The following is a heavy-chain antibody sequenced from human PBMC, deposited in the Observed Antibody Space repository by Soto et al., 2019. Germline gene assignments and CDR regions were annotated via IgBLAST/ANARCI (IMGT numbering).Heavy chain of an antibody. CDR3: AKDSGSWPYYFDY. Sequence: ASVKVSCKAAGYTFTSYDINWVRQATGHGLEWMGWMNPNSGNTGYAQELRGRVTMTRNTSNTTAYTELTSLTSDDTAVYYCAKDSGSWPYYFDYWGQGTLVTVSS. V-gene: IGHV1-8*01. J-gene: IGHJ4*02. CDR2: MNPNSGNT. CDR1: GYTFTSYD. D-gene: IGHD6-13*01.